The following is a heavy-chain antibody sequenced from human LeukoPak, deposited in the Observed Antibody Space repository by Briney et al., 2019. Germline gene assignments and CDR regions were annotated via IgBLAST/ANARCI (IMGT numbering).Heavy chain of an antibody. J-gene: IGHJ6*02. CDR2: ISYDGSNK. V-gene: IGHV3-30-3*01. Sequence: PGGSLRLSCAASGFTVSGSAMHWVRQAPGKGLEWVAVISYDGSNKYYADSVKGRFTISRDNSKNTLYLQMNSLRAEDTAVYYCAREVIVVVPAATPYYYGMDVWGQGTTVTVSS. D-gene: IGHD2-2*01. CDR3: AREVIVVVPAATPYYYGMDV. CDR1: GFTVSGSA.